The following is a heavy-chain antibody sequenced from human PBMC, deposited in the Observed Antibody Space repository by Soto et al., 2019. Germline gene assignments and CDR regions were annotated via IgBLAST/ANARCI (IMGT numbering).Heavy chain of an antibody. CDR1: GGSISSSSYY. D-gene: IGHD2-21*02. CDR2: IYYSGST. CDR3: ARLTQGGDLDY. J-gene: IGHJ4*02. Sequence: PSETLSLTCTVSGGSISSSSYYWGWIRQPPGKGLEWIGSIYYSGSTYYNPSLKSRVTISVDTSKDQFSLKLSSVTAADTAVYYCARLTQGGDLDYWGQGTLVT. V-gene: IGHV4-39*01.